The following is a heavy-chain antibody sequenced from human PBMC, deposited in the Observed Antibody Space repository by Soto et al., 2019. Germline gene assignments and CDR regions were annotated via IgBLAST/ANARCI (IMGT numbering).Heavy chain of an antibody. V-gene: IGHV1-69*12. CDR1: GGTFGSYA. Sequence: QVQLVQSGAEVKKPGSSVKVSCKASGGTFGSYAISWVRQAPGQGLEWMGGFIPIFGTANYAQKFQGRVTITADESTSTAYMELSSLRSEDTAVYYCATPYYDILTGSSYYVMDVWGQGTTVTVSS. J-gene: IGHJ6*02. D-gene: IGHD3-9*01. CDR3: ATPYYDILTGSSYYVMDV. CDR2: FIPIFGTA.